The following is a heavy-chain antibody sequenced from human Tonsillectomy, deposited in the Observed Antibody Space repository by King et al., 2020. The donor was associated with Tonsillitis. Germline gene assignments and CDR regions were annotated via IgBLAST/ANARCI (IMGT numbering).Heavy chain of an antibody. CDR2: ITYDGSNK. D-gene: IGHD3-10*01. CDR3: AKGSGGNADFY. V-gene: IGHV3-30*18. CDR1: GFNFSTYG. Sequence: QVQLVESGGGVVQPGRSLRLSCAASGFNFSTYGMHWVRQAPGRGLEWVALITYDGSNKYYADSVKGRFTISRDTSKNTLYLQMSSLRVEDTAVYYCAKGSGGNADFYWGQGALVIVSS. J-gene: IGHJ4*02.